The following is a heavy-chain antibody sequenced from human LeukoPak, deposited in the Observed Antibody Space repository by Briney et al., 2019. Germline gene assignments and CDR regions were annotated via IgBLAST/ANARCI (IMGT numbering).Heavy chain of an antibody. Sequence: SETLSLTCSVSDDSITMYYWTWIRQPPGKGLEWIGYVDHTGSTNFNPSLNGRVSISRDTSKNLFSLKLSSVTAADTAVYYCARHDSSGHYNAFDIWGQGTMVSVSS. V-gene: IGHV4-59*08. CDR1: DDSITMYY. CDR2: VDHTGST. CDR3: ARHDSSGHYNAFDI. D-gene: IGHD3-22*01. J-gene: IGHJ3*02.